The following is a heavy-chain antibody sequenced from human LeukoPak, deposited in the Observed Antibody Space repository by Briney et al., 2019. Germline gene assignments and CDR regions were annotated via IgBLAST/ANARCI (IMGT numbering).Heavy chain of an antibody. Sequence: GESLKISCKGSGYTFPNFWIGWVRQMPGKGLEWMGIIYPSDSDTRYSPSFQGQVTISADKSISTAYLQWSSLKASDTAMYYCARLFGVDYNGSGSHLDYWGQGTLVTVSS. CDR1: GYTFPNFW. CDR2: IYPSDSDT. J-gene: IGHJ4*02. D-gene: IGHD3-10*01. V-gene: IGHV5-51*01. CDR3: ARLFGVDYNGSGSHLDY.